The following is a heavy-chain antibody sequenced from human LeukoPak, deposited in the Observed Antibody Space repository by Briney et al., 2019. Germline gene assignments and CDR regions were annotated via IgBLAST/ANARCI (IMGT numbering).Heavy chain of an antibody. CDR3: ARNQYYDILTDPYYYGMDV. CDR1: GFTFGSYS. J-gene: IGHJ6*02. Sequence: PGGSLRLSCAASGFTFGSYSMNWVRQAPGKGLEWVSYISSSSSTIYYADSVKGRFTISRDNAKNSLYLQMNSLRAEDTAVYYCARNQYYDILTDPYYYGMDVWGQGTTVTVSS. D-gene: IGHD3-9*01. V-gene: IGHV3-48*01. CDR2: ISSSSSTI.